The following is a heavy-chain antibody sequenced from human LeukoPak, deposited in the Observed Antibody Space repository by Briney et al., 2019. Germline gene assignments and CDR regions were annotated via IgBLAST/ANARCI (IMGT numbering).Heavy chain of an antibody. CDR2: ITPSGDGT. CDR1: GFIFSDHY. D-gene: IGHD1-26*01. Sequence: GGSLRLSCAASGFIFSDHYMDWVRQAPGKGLEWVSSITPSGDGTYYAASVKGRFTIPRDNSKNTLYLQMDSLRADDTAKYYCAKDSPVATWWGQGTLVTVSS. J-gene: IGHJ4*02. CDR3: AKDSPVATW. V-gene: IGHV3-23*01.